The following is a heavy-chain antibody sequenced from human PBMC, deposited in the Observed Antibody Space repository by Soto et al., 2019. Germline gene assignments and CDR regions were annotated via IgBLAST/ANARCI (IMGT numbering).Heavy chain of an antibody. V-gene: IGHV3-23*04. J-gene: IGHJ4*02. CDR2: VRGSNDTT. D-gene: IGHD2-2*01. CDR3: AKDSTRLDY. Sequence: EVQLVESGENLVQPGGSLRLSCAASGFIFGDYAMSWVRQAPGKGLEWLSLVRGSNDTTYDADSVRGWFTISRVNSRNNMYRLMNSLRVDDTAIYDRAKDSTRLDYWGQGTRVTVSS. CDR1: GFIFGDYA.